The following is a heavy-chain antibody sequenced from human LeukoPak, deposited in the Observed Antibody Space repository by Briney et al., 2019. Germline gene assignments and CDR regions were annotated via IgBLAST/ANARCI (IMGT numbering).Heavy chain of an antibody. Sequence: SGGSLSLLCAASGFTFSSYAMSWVRQAPGKGLEWVSAISGSGGSTYYADSVKGRFTISRDNSKNTLYPQMNSLRAEDTAVYYCAKNYYDSSGLYWGQGTLVTVSS. J-gene: IGHJ4*02. CDR1: GFTFSSYA. CDR3: AKNYYDSSGLY. CDR2: ISGSGGST. D-gene: IGHD3-22*01. V-gene: IGHV3-23*01.